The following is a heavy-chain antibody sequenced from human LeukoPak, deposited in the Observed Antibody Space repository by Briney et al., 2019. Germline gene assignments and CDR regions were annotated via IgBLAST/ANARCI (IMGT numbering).Heavy chain of an antibody. J-gene: IGHJ6*02. Sequence: SQTLSLTCAISGDSVSSNSAAWNWIRQSPSRGLEWLGRTYYRSKWYNDYAVSVKSRITINPDTSKNQFSLQLNSLTPEDTAVYYCARGSVRSSGGTTEDYYYYGMDVWGQGTTVTVSS. CDR3: ARGSVRSSGGTTEDYYYYGMDV. V-gene: IGHV6-1*01. CDR2: TYYRSKWYN. CDR1: GDSVSSNSAA. D-gene: IGHD3-10*01.